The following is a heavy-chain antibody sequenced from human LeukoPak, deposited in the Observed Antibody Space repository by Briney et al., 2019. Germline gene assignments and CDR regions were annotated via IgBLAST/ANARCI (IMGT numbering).Heavy chain of an antibody. V-gene: IGHV3-74*01. D-gene: IGHD2-15*01. CDR3: ARGYCSGGSCYRGASDWFDP. Sequence: TGGSLRLSCAASGFIFSRYWIYWVRQAPGKGLEWVSHISSDGSSRHYADSVKGRFTISRDNSKNTLYLQMNSLRAEDTAVYYCARGYCSGGSCYRGASDWFDPWGQGTLVTVSS. J-gene: IGHJ5*02. CDR2: ISSDGSSR. CDR1: GFIFSRYW.